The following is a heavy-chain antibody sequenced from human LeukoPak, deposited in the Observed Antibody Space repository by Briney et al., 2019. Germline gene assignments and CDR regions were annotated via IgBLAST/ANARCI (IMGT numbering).Heavy chain of an antibody. CDR1: GFTFSSYA. CDR2: ISGSGGST. D-gene: IGHD4-11*01. CDR3: AKCSLGTTPPPDYYYMDV. Sequence: GGSLRLSCAASGFTFSSYAMSWVRQAPGKGLEWVSAISGSGGSTYYADSAKGRFTISRDNSKNTLYLQMNSLRAEDTAVYYCAKCSLGTTPPPDYYYMDVWGKGTTVTVSS. J-gene: IGHJ6*03. V-gene: IGHV3-23*01.